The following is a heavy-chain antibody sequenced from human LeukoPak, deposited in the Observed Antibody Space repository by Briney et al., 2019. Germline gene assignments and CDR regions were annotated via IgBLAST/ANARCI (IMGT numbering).Heavy chain of an antibody. Sequence: SETLSLTCTVSGGSISSTSDFWGWIRQPPGKGLEWVGSIYYSGTTYYNPSLKSRVTISADTSKNQFSLKLSSVTAADTAVYYCARQYSRSGVGFDPWGQGTLVTVSS. D-gene: IGHD6-6*01. CDR1: GGSISSTSDF. V-gene: IGHV4-39*07. J-gene: IGHJ5*02. CDR2: IYYSGTT. CDR3: ARQYSRSGVGFDP.